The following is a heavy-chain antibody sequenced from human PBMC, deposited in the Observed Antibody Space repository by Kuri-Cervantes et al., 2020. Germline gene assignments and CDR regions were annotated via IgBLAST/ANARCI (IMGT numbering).Heavy chain of an antibody. Sequence: SCTVSGGSISSSSYYWGWIRQPPGKGLEWIGGIYFSGSTYYNPSLKSRVTISVDTSKNQFSLKLSSVTAADTAVYYCATTFAGVVVVVAAGFDPWGQGTLVTVSS. CDR1: GGSISSSSYY. CDR3: ATTFAGVVVVVAAGFDP. D-gene: IGHD2-15*01. J-gene: IGHJ5*02. V-gene: IGHV4-39*01. CDR2: IYFSGST.